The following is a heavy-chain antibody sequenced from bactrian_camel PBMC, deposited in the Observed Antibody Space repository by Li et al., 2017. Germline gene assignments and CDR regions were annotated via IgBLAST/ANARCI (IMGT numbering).Heavy chain of an antibody. CDR1: GVTTSTAC. J-gene: IGHJ6*01. Sequence: HVQLVESGGGSVQTGGSLRLSCAASGVTTSTACMAWFRQAPGEEREGVAAINRHTITTYADSVKGRFTISKDNVFNTLYLQMNSLKPEDTAMYYCAARGPYCYTKLSVRDFTYWGQGTQVTVS. CDR2: INRHTIT. D-gene: IGHD2*01. V-gene: IGHV3S55*01. CDR3: AARGPYCYTKLSVRDFTY.